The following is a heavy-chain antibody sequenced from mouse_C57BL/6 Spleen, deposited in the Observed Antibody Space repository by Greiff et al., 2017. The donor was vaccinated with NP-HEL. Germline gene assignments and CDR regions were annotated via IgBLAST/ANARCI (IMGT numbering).Heavy chain of an antibody. CDR2: ISSGGSYT. V-gene: IGHV5-6*01. Sequence: DVHLVESGGDLVKPGGSLKLSCAASGFTFSSYGMSWVRQTPDKRLEWVATISSGGSYTYYPDSVKGRFTISRDNAKNTLYLQMSSLKSEDTAMYYCARHTAGFAYWGQGTLVTVSA. CDR3: ARHTAGFAY. CDR1: GFTFSSYG. J-gene: IGHJ3*01.